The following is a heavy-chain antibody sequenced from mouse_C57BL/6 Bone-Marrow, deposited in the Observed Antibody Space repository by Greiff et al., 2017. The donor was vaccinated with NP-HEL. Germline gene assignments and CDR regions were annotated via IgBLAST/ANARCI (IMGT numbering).Heavy chain of an antibody. CDR1: GYTFTSYW. D-gene: IGHD2-4*01. Sequence: QVQLQQPGAELVKPGASVKLSCKASGYTFTSYWMHWVKQRPGQGLEWIGMIHPNSGSTNYNEKFKSKATLTVDKSSSTAYMQLSSLTSEDSAVYYCARKEGYYEDAMDYWGQGTSVTVSS. V-gene: IGHV1-64*01. CDR3: ARKEGYYEDAMDY. CDR2: IHPNSGST. J-gene: IGHJ4*01.